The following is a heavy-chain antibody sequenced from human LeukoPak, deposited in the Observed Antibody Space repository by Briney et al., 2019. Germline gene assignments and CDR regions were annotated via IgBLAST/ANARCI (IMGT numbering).Heavy chain of an antibody. CDR3: AREVRYSSSWYPD. V-gene: IGHV3-11*06. D-gene: IGHD6-13*01. Sequence: RGFLRLSCAASGFTFSDYYMSWIRQAPGKGLEWVSYISSSSSYTNYADSVKGRFTISRDNAKNSLYLQMNSLRAEDTAVYYCAREVRYSSSWYPDWGQGTLVTVSS. J-gene: IGHJ4*02. CDR2: ISSSSSYT. CDR1: GFTFSDYY.